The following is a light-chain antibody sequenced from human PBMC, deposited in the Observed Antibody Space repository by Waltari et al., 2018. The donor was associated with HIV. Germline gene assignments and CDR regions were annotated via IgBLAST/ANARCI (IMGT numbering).Light chain of an antibody. Sequence: QSALTQPPSASGSLGQSVTISCTGTSSDVGGYEYVSWYQHHPDKAPKLIISEVNKRPSGVPDRFSGSKSDNTASLTVAGLQDDDEAHYYCASYGDTNRVLFGGGTRVTVL. V-gene: IGLV2-8*01. CDR3: ASYGDTNRVL. J-gene: IGLJ6*01. CDR1: SSDVGGYEY. CDR2: EVN.